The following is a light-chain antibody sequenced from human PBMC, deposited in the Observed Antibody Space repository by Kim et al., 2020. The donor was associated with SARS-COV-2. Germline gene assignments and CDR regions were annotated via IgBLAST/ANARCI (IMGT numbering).Light chain of an antibody. J-gene: IGKJ2*01. V-gene: IGKV3-15*01. CDR3: QQYNNSPYT. Sequence: SVSAEQTATSSCRASQSGSSYLAWYQQKPGQAPRLLIYGASTRATGIPARFSGSGSGTEFALTISSLQSEDFAVYYCQQYNNSPYTFGQGTKLEI. CDR1: QSGSSY. CDR2: GAS.